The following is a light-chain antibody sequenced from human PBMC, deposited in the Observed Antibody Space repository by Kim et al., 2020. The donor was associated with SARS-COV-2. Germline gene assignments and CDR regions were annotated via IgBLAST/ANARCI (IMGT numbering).Light chain of an antibody. CDR1: NIGSKS. CDR2: YDS. CDR3: QVWDSSSDHVV. V-gene: IGLV3-21*04. Sequence: APGKTARITCGGNNIGSKSVLWYQQKPGQAPVLVIYYDSDRPSGIPERFSGSNSGNTATLTISRVEAGDEADYYCQVWDSSSDHVVFGGGTKLTVL. J-gene: IGLJ2*01.